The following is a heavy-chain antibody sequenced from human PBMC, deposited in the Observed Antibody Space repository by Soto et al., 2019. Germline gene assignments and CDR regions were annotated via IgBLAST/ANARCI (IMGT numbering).Heavy chain of an antibody. CDR3: ASQLTGDYYYYGMDV. CDR1: GGTFSSYA. J-gene: IGHJ6*02. V-gene: IGHV1-69*12. CDR2: IIPIFGTA. Sequence: QVQLVQSGAEVKKPGSSVKVSCKASGGTFSSYAISWVRQAPGQGLEWMGGIIPIFGTADYAQKFQGRVTITADEPTSTAYMELSSLRSEDTAVYYCASQLTGDYYYYGMDVWGQGTAVTVSS. D-gene: IGHD7-27*01.